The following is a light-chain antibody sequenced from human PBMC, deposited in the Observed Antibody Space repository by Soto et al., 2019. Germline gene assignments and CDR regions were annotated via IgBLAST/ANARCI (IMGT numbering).Light chain of an antibody. V-gene: IGKV3-11*01. CDR3: QQRSNWPSIT. CDR1: QSVNRY. J-gene: IGKJ5*01. Sequence: EIVLTQSPATLSLSPGERATLSCWASQSVNRYLVWYQQKPGQAPRLLIYGASTRATGIPARFSGSGSGTDFTLTINSLEPEDFAVYYCQQRSNWPSITFGQGTRLEIK. CDR2: GAS.